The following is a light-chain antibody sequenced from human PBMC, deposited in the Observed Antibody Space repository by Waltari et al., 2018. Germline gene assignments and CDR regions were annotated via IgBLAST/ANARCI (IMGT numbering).Light chain of an antibody. CDR2: AAT. Sequence: DIQMTQSPSSLSASVGDTVTITCRASPGLSSYLNWFQQKPGKAPKLLIYAATTLQSGVPSRFRGSGSGTEFTLTISSLQPEDFAAYYCLQHNSYPYSFGQGTKVEIK. CDR3: LQHNSYPYS. J-gene: IGKJ2*03. V-gene: IGKV1-17*01. CDR1: PGLSSY.